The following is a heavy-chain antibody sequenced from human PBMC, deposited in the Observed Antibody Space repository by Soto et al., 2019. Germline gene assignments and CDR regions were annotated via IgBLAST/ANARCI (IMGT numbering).Heavy chain of an antibody. V-gene: IGHV1-46*01. CDR1: GYTFTSYY. D-gene: IGHD2-2*01. CDR3: AREGVLVPAAMMWMDY. CDR2: INPSGGST. Sequence: ASVKVSCKASGYTFTSYYMHWVRQAPGQGLEWMGIINPSGGSTSYAQKFQGRVTMTRDTSTSTVYMELSSLRSEDTAVYYCAREGVLVPAAMMWMDYWGQGTLVTVSS. J-gene: IGHJ4*02.